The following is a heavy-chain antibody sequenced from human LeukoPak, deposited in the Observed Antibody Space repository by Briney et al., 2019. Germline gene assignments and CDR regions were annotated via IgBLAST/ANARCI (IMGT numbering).Heavy chain of an antibody. Sequence: SVKVSCKASGGTFSSYAISWVRQAPGQGLEWMGGIIPIFGTANYAQKFQGRVTITADKSTSTAYMELSSLRSEDTAVYYCARESRDGYSVDYWGQGTLVTVSS. V-gene: IGHV1-69*06. CDR1: GGTFSSYA. J-gene: IGHJ4*02. CDR3: ARESRDGYSVDY. D-gene: IGHD5-24*01. CDR2: IIPIFGTA.